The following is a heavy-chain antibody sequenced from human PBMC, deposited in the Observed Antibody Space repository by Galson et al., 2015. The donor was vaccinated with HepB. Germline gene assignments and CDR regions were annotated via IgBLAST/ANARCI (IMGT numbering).Heavy chain of an antibody. Sequence: SLRLAYAASEVSISGSPNQGVRQDSGTGMDGGGRIGSTANDSAALNVPSLNGSFIVSTDDSKNMAYLHMMRLKTDDTAVYYCVRSGDLSGYSSRWGQGTLVTVSS. CDR2: IGSTANDSAA. D-gene: IGHD6-13*01. CDR3: VRSGDLSGYSSR. J-gene: IGHJ4*02. CDR1: EVSISGSP. V-gene: IGHV3-73*01.